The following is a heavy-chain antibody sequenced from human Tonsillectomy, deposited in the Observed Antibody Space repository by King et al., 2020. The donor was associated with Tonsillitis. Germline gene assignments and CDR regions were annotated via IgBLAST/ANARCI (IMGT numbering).Heavy chain of an antibody. Sequence: VQLVESGGAVVQPGGALRLSCAASGFAFDDYTMHWVRQRPGKGLEWVSLMIWDGTRTQYRDSVKGRFTISRDNSEKSLFLQLRSLTIDDTAVYYCAKEVTRGLNCVGDCFSLGFDSWGRGTLVTVSS. CDR2: MIWDGTRT. D-gene: IGHD2-21*01. J-gene: IGHJ4*02. V-gene: IGHV3-43*01. CDR1: GFAFDDYT. CDR3: AKEVTRGLNCVGDCFSLGFDS.